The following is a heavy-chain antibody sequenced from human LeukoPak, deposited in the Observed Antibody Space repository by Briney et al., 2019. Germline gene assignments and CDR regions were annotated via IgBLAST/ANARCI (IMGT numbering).Heavy chain of an antibody. CDR1: GGSISSSIYY. J-gene: IGHJ5*02. CDR2: IYYSGST. V-gene: IGHV4-39*07. Sequence: SETLSLTCTVSGGSISSSIYYWGWIRQPPGKGLEWIGSIYYSGSTYYNPSLKSRVTISVDTSKNQFSLKLSSVTAADTAVYYCARDGPDWYYGSGSYYNVRWFDPWGQGTLVTVSS. D-gene: IGHD3-10*01. CDR3: ARDGPDWYYGSGSYYNVRWFDP.